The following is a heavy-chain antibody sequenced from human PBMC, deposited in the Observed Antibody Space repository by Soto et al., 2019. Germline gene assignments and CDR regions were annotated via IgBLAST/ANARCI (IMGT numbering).Heavy chain of an antibody. V-gene: IGHV1-2*02. J-gene: IGHJ4*02. D-gene: IGHD2-2*01. Sequence: QVQLVQSGAEVKKPGASVRVSCKSSGYTFSDYNVHWVRQAPGQGLEWLGWIFPQSGATKYTQRLQGRVPMPRDTSISAVYMELSGLRSDDTAAYYCARESSTWNQSCSRTTCALDQWGQGTLVIVSS. CDR3: ARESSTWNQSCSRTTCALDQ. CDR1: GYTFSDYN. CDR2: IFPQSGAT.